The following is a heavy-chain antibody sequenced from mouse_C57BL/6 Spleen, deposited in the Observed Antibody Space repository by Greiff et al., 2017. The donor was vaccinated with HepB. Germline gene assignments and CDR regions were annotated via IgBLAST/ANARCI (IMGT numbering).Heavy chain of an antibody. Sequence: VQLQQSGPGLVQPSQSLSITCTVSGFSLTSYGVHWVRQSPGKGLEWLGVIWRGGSTDYNAAFMSRLSITKDNSKNQVFFKRNSLQADDTAIYYCANLYYYGSSYGFAYWGQGTLVTVSA. V-gene: IGHV2-5*01. CDR2: IWRGGST. CDR3: ANLYYYGSSYGFAY. CDR1: GFSLTSYG. J-gene: IGHJ3*01. D-gene: IGHD1-1*01.